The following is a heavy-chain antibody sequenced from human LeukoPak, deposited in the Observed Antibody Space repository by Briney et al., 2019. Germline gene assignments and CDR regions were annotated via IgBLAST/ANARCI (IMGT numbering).Heavy chain of an antibody. CDR1: GFTFSSYE. Sequence: GGSLRLSCAASGFTFSSYEMNWVRQAPGKGLEWVSSISSSSSYIYYADSVKGRFTISRDNAKNSLYLQMNSLRAEDTAVYYCARRHYYGSGRSYYYYMDVWGKGTTVTISS. J-gene: IGHJ6*03. D-gene: IGHD3-10*01. V-gene: IGHV3-21*01. CDR2: ISSSSSYI. CDR3: ARRHYYGSGRSYYYYMDV.